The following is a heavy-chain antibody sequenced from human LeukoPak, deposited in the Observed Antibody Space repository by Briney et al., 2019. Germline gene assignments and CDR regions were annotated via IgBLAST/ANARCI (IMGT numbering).Heavy chain of an antibody. CDR1: AGSSSSSSHY. CDR2: FYYSGST. CDR3: ARQRTSGSASNLRVAQSDS. J-gene: IGHJ4*02. D-gene: IGHD3-3*01. V-gene: IGHV4-39*01. Sequence: SETLFLTCSVSAGSSSSSSHYWAWIRLSPGTGLEWMGSFYYSGSTYYNPSLKSRATISVDTSKNKISLKVSSVTAADSALYFCARQRTSGSASNLRVAQSDSWGQGTLVTVSS.